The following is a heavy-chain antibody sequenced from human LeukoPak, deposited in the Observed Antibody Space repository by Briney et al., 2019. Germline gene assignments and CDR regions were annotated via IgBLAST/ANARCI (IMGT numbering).Heavy chain of an antibody. CDR1: GFTFSSYG. CDR3: ARERHTVTYFDY. V-gene: IGHV3-30*03. Sequence: GGSLRLSCAASGFTFSSYGMHWVRQAPGKGLEWVAVISYDGSNKYYADSVKGRFTISRDNSKNTLYLQMNSLRAEDTAVYYCARERHTVTYFDYWGQGTLVTVSS. CDR2: ISYDGSNK. D-gene: IGHD4-17*01. J-gene: IGHJ4*02.